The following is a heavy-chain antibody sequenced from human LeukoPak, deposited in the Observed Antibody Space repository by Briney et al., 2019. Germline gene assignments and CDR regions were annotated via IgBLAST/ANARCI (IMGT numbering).Heavy chain of an antibody. Sequence: GGSLRLSCAASGFTVSSNYMSWVRQAPGKGLEWVSVIYSGGSTYYADSVKGRFTISRDNSKNTLYLQMNSLRAEDTAVYYCARDRRDIVVVVAATRDYYYYYYMDVWGKGTTVTISS. CDR1: GFTVSSNY. V-gene: IGHV3-66*01. J-gene: IGHJ6*03. CDR3: ARDRRDIVVVVAATRDYYYYYYMDV. D-gene: IGHD2-15*01. CDR2: IYSGGST.